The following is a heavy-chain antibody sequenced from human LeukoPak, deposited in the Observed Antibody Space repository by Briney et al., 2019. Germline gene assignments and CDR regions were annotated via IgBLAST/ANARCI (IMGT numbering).Heavy chain of an antibody. CDR3: ARSSSPAARWLVNRYYFDY. Sequence: VASVKVSCKASGYTFTSYGISWVRRAPGQGLEWMGWISAYNGDTNYAQKLQGRVTMTTDTSTSTAYMELRSLRSDDTAVYYCARSSSPAARWLVNRYYFDYWGQGTLVTVSS. CDR2: ISAYNGDT. V-gene: IGHV1-18*04. D-gene: IGHD6-19*01. CDR1: GYTFTSYG. J-gene: IGHJ4*02.